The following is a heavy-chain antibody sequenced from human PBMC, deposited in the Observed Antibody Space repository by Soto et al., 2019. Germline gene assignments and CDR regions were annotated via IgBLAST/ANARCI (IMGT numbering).Heavy chain of an antibody. V-gene: IGHV1-3*01. D-gene: IGHD3-16*02. CDR1: GYTFTSYA. Sequence: ASVKVSCKASGYTFTSYAMHWVRQAPGQRLEWMGWINAGNGNTKYSQKFQGRVTITRDTSASTAYMELSSLRSEDTAVYYCARGRIMITFGGVIVQTRGPLFDYWGQGTLVTVSS. CDR2: INAGNGNT. CDR3: ARGRIMITFGGVIVQTRGPLFDY. J-gene: IGHJ4*02.